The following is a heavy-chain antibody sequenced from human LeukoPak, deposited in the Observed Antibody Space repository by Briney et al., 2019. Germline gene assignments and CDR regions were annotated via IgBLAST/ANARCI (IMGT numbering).Heavy chain of an antibody. Sequence: GGSLRLSCVASGFTFSSRWMHWVRQAPGKGLVWVSIINTDGSTTRYADSVEGRFTISRDNARNTLYLEMNSLRVEDTAVYFCARDISRTMDVWGQGTTVTV. CDR2: INTDGSTT. V-gene: IGHV3-74*01. CDR3: ARDISRTMDV. CDR1: GFTFSSRW. J-gene: IGHJ6*01. D-gene: IGHD2/OR15-2a*01.